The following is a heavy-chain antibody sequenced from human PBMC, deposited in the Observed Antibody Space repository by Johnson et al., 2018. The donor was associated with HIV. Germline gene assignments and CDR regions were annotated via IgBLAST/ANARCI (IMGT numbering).Heavy chain of an antibody. CDR2: IKEDGSEK. Sequence: MQLVESGGHLVQPGGSLRLSCAASGFTFRSYWMSWVRQAPGKGLEWVANIKEDGSEKYYVDSVKGRFTISRDNAKNSVYLQMKSLRAEDTAVYYCARRSGYAFDIWGQGTMVTVSS. CDR3: ARRSGYAFDI. CDR1: GFTFRSYW. D-gene: IGHD5-24*01. V-gene: IGHV3-7*05. J-gene: IGHJ3*02.